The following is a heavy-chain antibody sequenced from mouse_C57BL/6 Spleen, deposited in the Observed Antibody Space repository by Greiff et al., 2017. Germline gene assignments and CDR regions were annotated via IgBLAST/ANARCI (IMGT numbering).Heavy chain of an antibody. D-gene: IGHD1-1*01. CDR3: ARSSYGSSYRYFDV. Sequence: VQLKQSGPELVKPGASVKMSCKASGYTFTDYNMHWVKQSHGKSLEWIGYINPNNGGTSHNQKFKGKATLTVNKSSSTAYMELRSLTSEDSAVYYCARSSYGSSYRYFDVWGTGTTVTVSS. CDR1: GYTFTDYN. V-gene: IGHV1-22*01. J-gene: IGHJ1*03. CDR2: INPNNGGT.